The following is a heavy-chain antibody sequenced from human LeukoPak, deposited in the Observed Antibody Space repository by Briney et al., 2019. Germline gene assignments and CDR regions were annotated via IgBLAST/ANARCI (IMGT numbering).Heavy chain of an antibody. V-gene: IGHV4-59*02. J-gene: IGHJ6*02. Sequence: PSETLSLTCTVSGGSVSSYYWSWIRQPPGKGLEWIGYIYYSGSTNYNPSLKSRVTISVDTSKNQFSLKLSSVTAADTAVYYCARDRIQQNYYYYGMDVWGQGTTVTVSS. D-gene: IGHD5-18*01. CDR2: IYYSGST. CDR3: ARDRIQQNYYYYGMDV. CDR1: GGSVSSYY.